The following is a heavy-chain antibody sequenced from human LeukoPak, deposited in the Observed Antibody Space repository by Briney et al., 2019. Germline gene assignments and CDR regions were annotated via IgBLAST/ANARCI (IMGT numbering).Heavy chain of an antibody. V-gene: IGHV3-33*08. CDR3: ARDRDPSETYYDFWSGYYNYYYYGMDV. J-gene: IGHJ6*02. CDR1: GFTFSSYG. D-gene: IGHD3-3*01. Sequence: PGGSLRLSCAASGFTFSSYGMHWVRQAPGKGLEWVAVIWYDGSNKYYADSVKGRFTISRDNSKNTLYLQMNSLRAEDTAVYYCARDRDPSETYYDFWSGYYNYYYYGMDVWGQGTTVTVSS. CDR2: IWYDGSNK.